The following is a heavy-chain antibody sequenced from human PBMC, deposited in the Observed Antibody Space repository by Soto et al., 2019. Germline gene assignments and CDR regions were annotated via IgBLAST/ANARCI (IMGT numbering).Heavy chain of an antibody. CDR1: GFTFSSYA. CDR2: ISGRGGSA. Sequence: GGSLRLSCAASGFTFSSYAMSWVRQAPGKWLEWVSAISGRGGSAYYADSVKGRFTISRDNSKKTLYLQMNSLRAEDTAVYCCAKDFPENLSVSESPYDFWSGYYEGSFDYWGQGXLVTVYS. J-gene: IGHJ4*02. D-gene: IGHD3-3*01. CDR3: AKDFPENLSVSESPYDFWSGYYEGSFDY. V-gene: IGHV3-23*01.